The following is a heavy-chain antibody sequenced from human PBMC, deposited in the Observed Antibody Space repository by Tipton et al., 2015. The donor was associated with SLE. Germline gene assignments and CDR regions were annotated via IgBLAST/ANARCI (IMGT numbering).Heavy chain of an antibody. CDR1: GYSISSGYY. D-gene: IGHD1-14*01. Sequence: TLSLTCAVSGYSISSGYYWGRIRQPPGKGLEWIGSIYHSGSTYYNPSLKSRVTISVDTSKNQFSLKLSSVTAADTAVYYCARDWKGTWDYWGQGTLVTVSS. CDR2: IYHSGST. CDR3: ARDWKGTWDY. J-gene: IGHJ4*02. V-gene: IGHV4-38-2*02.